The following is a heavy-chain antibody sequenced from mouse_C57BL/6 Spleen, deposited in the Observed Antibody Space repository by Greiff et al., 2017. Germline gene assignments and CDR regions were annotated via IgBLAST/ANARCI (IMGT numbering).Heavy chain of an antibody. CDR2: IRNKANNHAT. CDR3: TRPGFTTAWDYFDY. J-gene: IGHJ2*01. D-gene: IGHD1-1*01. Sequence: PGGSMKLSCAASGFTFSDAWMVWVRQPPEQGLEWVAEIRNKANNHATYYAESVKGRFTISRDDSKSSVYLQINSLSAEDTGIYYCTRPGFTTAWDYFDYWGQGTTLTVSS. CDR1: GFTFSDAW. V-gene: IGHV6-6*01.